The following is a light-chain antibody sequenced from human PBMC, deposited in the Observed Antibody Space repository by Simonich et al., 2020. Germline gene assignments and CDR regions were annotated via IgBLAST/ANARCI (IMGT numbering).Light chain of an antibody. CDR1: QSLLHSNGYNY. Sequence: DIVMTQSPLSLPVTPGEPASISCRSSQSLLHSNGYNYLDWYLQKPGQSPQLLIYLGSKRDSGVPDRFSGSGSGTDFTLKISRVEAEDVGVYYCMQALQTPFTVGPGTKVDIK. CDR2: LGS. CDR3: MQALQTPFT. J-gene: IGKJ3*01. V-gene: IGKV2-28*01.